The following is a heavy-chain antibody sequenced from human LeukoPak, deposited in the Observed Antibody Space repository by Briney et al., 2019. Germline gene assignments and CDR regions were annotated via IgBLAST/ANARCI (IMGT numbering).Heavy chain of an antibody. Sequence: GASVKVSCKASGYTFTSYAMHWVRQAPGQRLEWMGWINAGNGNTKYSQKFQGRVTITRDTSASTAYMELSSLRSEDTAVYYCARGPISIVGALRFDPWGQGTLVTVSS. V-gene: IGHV1-3*01. CDR3: ARGPISIVGALRFDP. D-gene: IGHD1-26*01. CDR1: GYTFTSYA. CDR2: INAGNGNT. J-gene: IGHJ5*02.